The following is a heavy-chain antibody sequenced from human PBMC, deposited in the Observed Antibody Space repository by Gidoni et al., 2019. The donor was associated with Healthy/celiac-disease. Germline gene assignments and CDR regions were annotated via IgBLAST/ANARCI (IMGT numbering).Heavy chain of an antibody. D-gene: IGHD4-4*01. V-gene: IGHV4-59*08. CDR3: ARNDEVNDYRSPLYYGMDV. Sequence: QVQLQESGPGLVKPSETLSLTCTVSGCSISSYYWGWIRPPPGKGLEWIGYIYDSGSTNYNPSLKSRVTISVDTSKNQFSLKLSSVTAADTAVYYCARNDEVNDYRSPLYYGMDVWGQGTTVTVSS. CDR2: IYDSGST. CDR1: GCSISSYY. J-gene: IGHJ6*02.